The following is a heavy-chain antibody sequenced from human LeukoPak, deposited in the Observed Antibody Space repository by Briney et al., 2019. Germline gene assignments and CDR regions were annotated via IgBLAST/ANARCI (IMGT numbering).Heavy chain of an antibody. J-gene: IGHJ3*02. CDR3: ARVGYSVPRAFDI. CDR2: IYHSGST. V-gene: IGHV4-4*02. D-gene: IGHD3-22*01. Sequence: SGTLSLTCAVSGGSISSSNWWSWVRPPPGKGLEWIGEIYHSGSTNYNPSLKSRVTISVDKSKNQFSLELSSVTAADTAVYYCARVGYSVPRAFDIWGQGTMVTVSS. CDR1: GGSISSSNW.